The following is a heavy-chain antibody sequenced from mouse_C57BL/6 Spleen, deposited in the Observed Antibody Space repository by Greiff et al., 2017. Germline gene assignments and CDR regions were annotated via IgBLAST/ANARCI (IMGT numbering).Heavy chain of an antibody. Sequence: EVQLQESGGGLVQPGGSLKLSCAASGFTFSDYYMYWVRQTPEKRLEWVAYISNGGGSTYYPDTVKGRFTISRDNAKNTLYLQMSRLKSEDTAMYYCARQALYDGYFDYWGQGTTLTVSS. CDR3: ARQALYDGYFDY. CDR2: ISNGGGST. J-gene: IGHJ2*01. CDR1: GFTFSDYY. V-gene: IGHV5-12*01. D-gene: IGHD2-12*01.